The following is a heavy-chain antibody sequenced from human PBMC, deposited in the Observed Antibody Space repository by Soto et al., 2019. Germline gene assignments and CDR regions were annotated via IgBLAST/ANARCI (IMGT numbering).Heavy chain of an antibody. Sequence: SAPTMVNRTQTLTLTCTFSGFSLRNNGVGVSWLRQPTGKAREWLALIYWHDDKRYSPSLKSRLTITKDTSKNQVVLTMTNMDPVDTATYYCAHRGGAAVGLYYFDYWGQGALVTVSS. CDR1: GFSLRNNGVG. CDR2: IYWHDDK. V-gene: IGHV2-5*01. J-gene: IGHJ4*02. D-gene: IGHD6-13*01. CDR3: AHRGGAAVGLYYFDY.